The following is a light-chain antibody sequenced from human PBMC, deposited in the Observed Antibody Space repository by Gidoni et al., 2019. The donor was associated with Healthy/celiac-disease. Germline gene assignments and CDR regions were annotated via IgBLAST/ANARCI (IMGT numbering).Light chain of an antibody. J-gene: IGLJ3*02. Sequence: SYELTQPPSVSVTPGQTARITFSGDALPKQYAYWYQQKPCQAPVLVIYKDRERPSGIPVRFSGSSSGTTVTLTIRGVQAEDEADYYGQSASVFGGGTKPTVL. CDR3: QSASV. V-gene: IGLV3-25*02. CDR2: KDR. CDR1: ALPKQY.